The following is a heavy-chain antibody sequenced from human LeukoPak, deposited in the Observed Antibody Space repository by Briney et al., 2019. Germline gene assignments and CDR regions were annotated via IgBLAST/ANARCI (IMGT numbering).Heavy chain of an antibody. Sequence: SETLSLTCEVSGYSISSDKYWGWIRQPPGKGLEWLGIIYHTGSTFYNPSLKSRVSISVYTSKNQFSLRFTSVTAADTAVYYCARSHSGWQGHNNWFDPWGQGTLVTVSS. J-gene: IGHJ5*02. CDR3: ARSHSGWQGHNNWFDP. CDR1: GYSISSDKY. D-gene: IGHD6-19*01. CDR2: IYHTGST. V-gene: IGHV4-38-2*01.